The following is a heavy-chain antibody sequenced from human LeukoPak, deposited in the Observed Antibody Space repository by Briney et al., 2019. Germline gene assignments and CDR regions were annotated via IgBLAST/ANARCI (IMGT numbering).Heavy chain of an antibody. CDR2: IFSNDEK. CDR1: GFSLSNARMG. D-gene: IGHD3-3*01. V-gene: IGHV2-26*01. Sequence: SGPTLVNPTETLTLTCTVSGFSLSNARMGVSWIRQPPGKALEWLAHIFSNDEKSYSTSLKSRLTISKDTSKSQVVLTMTNMDPVDTATYYCARISSYDFWSGYPGVFDYWGQGTLVTVSS. J-gene: IGHJ4*02. CDR3: ARISSYDFWSGYPGVFDY.